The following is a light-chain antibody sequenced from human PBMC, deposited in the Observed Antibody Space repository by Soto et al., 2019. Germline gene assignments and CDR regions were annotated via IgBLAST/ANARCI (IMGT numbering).Light chain of an antibody. CDR3: QVWDNSGDHVV. Sequence: SYELTQPPSVSVAPGETARITCGGNNIGSKSVHWYQQKPGQAPVLVIYYDDDRPSGIPERLSGSNSGNTATLTISRVEAGDEADYYCQVWDNSGDHVVFGGGTKLTVL. V-gene: IGLV3-21*04. CDR1: NIGSKS. J-gene: IGLJ2*01. CDR2: YDD.